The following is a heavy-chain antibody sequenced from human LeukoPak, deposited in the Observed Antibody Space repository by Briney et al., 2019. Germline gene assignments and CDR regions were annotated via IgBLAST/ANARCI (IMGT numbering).Heavy chain of an antibody. J-gene: IGHJ5*02. CDR3: ARDLLGSSGWSNWFDP. D-gene: IGHD6-19*01. CDR1: GFPFSSYW. V-gene: IGHV3-7*01. CDR2: IKQDGSEK. Sequence: GGSLRLSCAASGFPFSSYWMSWVRQAPPKGLGWVSNIKQDGSEKYYVDSVKGRFTISRDNAKPALYLQMNSLRAEDTAVYYCARDLLGSSGWSNWFDPWGQGTLVTVSS.